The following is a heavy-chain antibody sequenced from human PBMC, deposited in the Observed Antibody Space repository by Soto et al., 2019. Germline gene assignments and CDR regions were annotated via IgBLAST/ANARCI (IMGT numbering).Heavy chain of an antibody. Sequence: SETLSLTCTVSGGSISSYYWSWIRQPAGKGLEWIGRIYTSGSTNYNPSLKSRVTMSVDTSKNQFSLKLSSVTAADTAVYYCARDPYNWNDGDYYGMDVWGQGTTVTVSS. CDR1: GGSISSYY. V-gene: IGHV4-4*07. CDR3: ARDPYNWNDGDYYGMDV. CDR2: IYTSGST. D-gene: IGHD1-20*01. J-gene: IGHJ6*02.